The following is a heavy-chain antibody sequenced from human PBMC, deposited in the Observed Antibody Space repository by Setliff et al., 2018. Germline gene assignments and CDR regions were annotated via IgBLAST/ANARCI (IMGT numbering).Heavy chain of an antibody. D-gene: IGHD3-10*01. V-gene: IGHV3-48*01. Sequence: GSLRLSCAASGFTFSSYSMNWVRQAPGKGLEWVSYISSSSTIYYADSVKGRFTISRDNAKNSLYLQMNSLRAEDTAVYYCARNPSWDIWGQGTMVTVSS. CDR2: ISSSSTI. CDR3: ARNPSWDI. J-gene: IGHJ3*02. CDR1: GFTFSSYS.